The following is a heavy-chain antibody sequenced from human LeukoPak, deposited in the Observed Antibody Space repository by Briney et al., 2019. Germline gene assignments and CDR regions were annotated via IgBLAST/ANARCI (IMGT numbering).Heavy chain of an antibody. Sequence: PGGSLRLSCAASGFTFDDYAMHWVRHAPGKGLEWVSLISGDGGSTYYADSVKGRFTISRDNSKNSLYLQMNSLRTEDTALYYCAKSLGFGGVIVRDYWGQGTLVTVSS. D-gene: IGHD3-16*02. J-gene: IGHJ4*02. CDR3: AKSLGFGGVIVRDY. CDR1: GFTFDDYA. V-gene: IGHV3-43*02. CDR2: ISGDGGST.